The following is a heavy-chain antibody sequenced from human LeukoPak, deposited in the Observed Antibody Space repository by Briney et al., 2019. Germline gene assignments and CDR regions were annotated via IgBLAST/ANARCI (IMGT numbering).Heavy chain of an antibody. J-gene: IGHJ4*02. Sequence: GGSLRLSCAASGFTFDNYAMTWVRQAPGKGLEWVSSISGSGANTYYADSVKGRFTISRDNSKNTLYLQMNSLRAEDTAVYYCARDRGRYCSGGSCYSVVSVLDYWGQGTLVTVSS. D-gene: IGHD2-15*01. V-gene: IGHV3-23*01. CDR1: GFTFDNYA. CDR3: ARDRGRYCSGGSCYSVVSVLDY. CDR2: ISGSGANT.